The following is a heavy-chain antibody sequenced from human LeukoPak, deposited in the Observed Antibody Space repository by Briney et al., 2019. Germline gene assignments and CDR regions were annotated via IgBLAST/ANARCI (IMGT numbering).Heavy chain of an antibody. V-gene: IGHV3-21*06. CDR2: ISSSATYI. J-gene: IGHJ6*02. CDR3: ARILVVPAANYYYSYGMDV. CDR1: GFTFSDYN. D-gene: IGHD2-2*01. Sequence: GGSLRLSCAASGFTFSDYNMNWVRQAPGKGLEWVSSISSSATYIYYADSVKGRFTISRDNAKTSLSLQMNSLKAEDTAVYYCARILVVPAANYYYSYGMDVWGQGTTVTVSS.